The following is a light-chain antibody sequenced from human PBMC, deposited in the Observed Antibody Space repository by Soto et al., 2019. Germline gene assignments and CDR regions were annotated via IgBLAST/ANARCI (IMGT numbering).Light chain of an antibody. J-gene: IGKJ1*01. V-gene: IGKV1-39*01. Sequence: DIQMTQSPSSLFASVRDRVTLTCRASQSISSYLNWYQQKPGKATKLLIYVASSLQSGVPSRFSGSGSGTDFTLTISSLQPEEFATYYCQKSYSTPWTVGHGTKVDIK. CDR2: VAS. CDR3: QKSYSTPWT. CDR1: QSISSY.